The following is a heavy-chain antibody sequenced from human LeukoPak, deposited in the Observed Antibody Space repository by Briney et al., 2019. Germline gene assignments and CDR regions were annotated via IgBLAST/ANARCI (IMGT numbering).Heavy chain of an antibody. J-gene: IGHJ3*02. Sequence: GESLQISCQGSGFRFTSYWIGWVRPLPGKGLEWMGIINPGDSGTRYSPPFQGQVTISADKSISTAYLQWSSLKASDTAMYYCARHLRDGYNSGEDAFDIWGQGTMVTVSS. CDR2: INPGDSGT. D-gene: IGHD5-24*01. CDR3: ARHLRDGYNSGEDAFDI. CDR1: GFRFTSYW. V-gene: IGHV5-51*01.